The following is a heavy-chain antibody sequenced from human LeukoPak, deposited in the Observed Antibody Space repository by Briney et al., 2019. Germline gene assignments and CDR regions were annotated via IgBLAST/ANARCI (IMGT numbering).Heavy chain of an antibody. J-gene: IGHJ6*02. CDR1: GFTFSRYW. CDR2: IYSSGYT. CDR3: ARQESSSPHYYFYYGMDV. Sequence: PGGSLRLSCAASGFTFSRYWMSWVRQAPEKGLEWVSVIYSSGYTFYADSVKGRFTISRDISKNILYLHMDSLRVDDTGVYYCARQESSSPHYYFYYGMDVWGQGTTVTVS. D-gene: IGHD6-6*01. V-gene: IGHV3-66*04.